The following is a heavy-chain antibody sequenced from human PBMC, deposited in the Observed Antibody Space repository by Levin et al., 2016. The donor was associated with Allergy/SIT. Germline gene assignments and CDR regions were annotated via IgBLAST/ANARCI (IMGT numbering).Heavy chain of an antibody. CDR3: ASSSASVDDAFDI. J-gene: IGHJ3*02. CDR1: GFSFSRYS. CDR2: IRSNSATI. D-gene: IGHD2-2*01. Sequence: GESLKISCAASGFSFSRYSMYWVRLAPGKGLEWIAYIRSNSATIYYADSVKGRFTISRDNSRNSLYLQMNSLRVEDTAIYYCASSSASVDDAFDIWGQGTKVTV. V-gene: IGHV3-48*01.